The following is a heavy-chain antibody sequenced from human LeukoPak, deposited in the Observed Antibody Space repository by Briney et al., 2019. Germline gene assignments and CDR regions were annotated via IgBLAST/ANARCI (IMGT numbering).Heavy chain of an antibody. Sequence: ASVKVSCKVSGYTLTELSMHWVRQAPGKGPEWMGGFDPGDGETIYAQKFQGRVTMTEDTSTDTAYMELSSLRSEDTAVYYCATIPNYYDSSGYPRSDYWGQGTLVTVSS. D-gene: IGHD3-22*01. V-gene: IGHV1-24*01. J-gene: IGHJ4*02. CDR2: FDPGDGET. CDR3: ATIPNYYDSSGYPRSDY. CDR1: GYTLTELS.